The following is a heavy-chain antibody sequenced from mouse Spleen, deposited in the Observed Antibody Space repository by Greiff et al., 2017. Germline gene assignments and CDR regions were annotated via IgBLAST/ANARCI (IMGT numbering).Heavy chain of an antibody. CDR1: GFTFSDYG. D-gene: IGHD2-1*01. V-gene: IGHV5-17*01. Sequence: EVKVEESGGGLVKPGGSLKLSCAASGFTFSDYGMHWVRQAPEKGLEWVAYISSGSSTIYYADTVKGRFTISRDNAKNTLFLQMTSLRSEDTAMYYCARREGNYGYFDVWGAGTTVTVSS. CDR3: ARREGNYGYFDV. J-gene: IGHJ1*01. CDR2: ISSGSSTI.